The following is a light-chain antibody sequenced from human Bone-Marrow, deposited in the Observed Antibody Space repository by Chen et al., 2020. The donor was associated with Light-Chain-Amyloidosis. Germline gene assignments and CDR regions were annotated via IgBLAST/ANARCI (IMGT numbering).Light chain of an antibody. CDR2: DAF. Sequence: DTVLTHCPGTLSLSPGERATLSCRASQSISSNYLAWYQQKPGQAPRLLIYDAFSRATGIPDRFTASGSGTDFSLTISRLEPEDFAVYYCQQYGTSPQTFGQGTKLEIK. V-gene: IGKV3-20*01. CDR1: QSISSNY. CDR3: QQYGTSPQT. J-gene: IGKJ2*01.